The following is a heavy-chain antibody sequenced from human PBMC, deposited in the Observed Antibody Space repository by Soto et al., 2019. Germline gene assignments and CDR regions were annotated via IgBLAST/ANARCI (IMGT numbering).Heavy chain of an antibody. CDR1: GYSFTSYW. V-gene: IGHV5-51*01. CDR2: IYPGDSDT. CDR3: ARAYYYGSGSLNYYGLDV. D-gene: IGHD3-10*01. J-gene: IGHJ6*02. Sequence: GESLKISCKGSGYSFTSYWIGWVRQMPGKGLEWMGVIYPGDSDTRYSPSFQGQVTISADKSISTAYLQWSSLKASDTAMYYCARAYYYGSGSLNYYGLDVWGQGTTVTV.